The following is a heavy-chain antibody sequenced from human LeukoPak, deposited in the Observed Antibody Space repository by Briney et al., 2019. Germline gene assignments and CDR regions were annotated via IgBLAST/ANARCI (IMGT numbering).Heavy chain of an antibody. V-gene: IGHV3-11*06. J-gene: IGHJ4*02. Sequence: GGSLRLSCAASGFTFSDYYMSWIRQAPGKGLEWVSCISSSSSYTNYADSVKGRFTISRDDAKNSLYLQMNSLRAEDTAVYYCAGGYSSGWYPLDYWGQGTLVTVSS. CDR3: AGGYSSGWYPLDY. CDR2: ISSSSSYT. D-gene: IGHD6-19*01. CDR1: GFTFSDYY.